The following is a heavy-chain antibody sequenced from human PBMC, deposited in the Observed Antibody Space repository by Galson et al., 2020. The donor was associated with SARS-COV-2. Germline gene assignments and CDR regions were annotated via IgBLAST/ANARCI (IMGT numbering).Heavy chain of an antibody. J-gene: IGHJ4*02. CDR2: MKGDESRI. V-gene: IGHV3-74*01. Sequence: GGSLRLSCVASGFTFSTYWMHWVRQGPGRGPGWVARMKGDESRINYEDSVKGRFTISRDNAKSTLYLQMDSQRDEDTAVYYCARVHPLGGGGSYFDSWGQGILVTVSS. CDR3: ARVHPLGGGGSYFDS. D-gene: IGHD1-1*01. CDR1: GFTFSTYW.